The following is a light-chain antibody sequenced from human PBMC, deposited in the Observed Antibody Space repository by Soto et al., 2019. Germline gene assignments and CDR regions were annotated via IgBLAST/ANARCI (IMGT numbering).Light chain of an antibody. Sequence: EIVLTQSPGTLSLSPGERATLSCRARQSVSNNYLAWYQQKPGQAPRLLIYGASIRATGVPDRFSGSGSGTDFTLTISRLEPEDFAVYSCQHYGTSRVTFGPGTKVDIK. CDR3: QHYGTSRVT. CDR1: QSVSNNY. V-gene: IGKV3-20*01. CDR2: GAS. J-gene: IGKJ3*01.